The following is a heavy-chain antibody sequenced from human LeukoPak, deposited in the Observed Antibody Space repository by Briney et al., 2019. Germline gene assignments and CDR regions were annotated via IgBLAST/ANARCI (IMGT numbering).Heavy chain of an antibody. Sequence: GGSLRLSCAASGFTFRNYWMHWVRQAPGKGLVWVSRISSDGIGTTYADSVKGRFTISRDNAKNTLYLQMNSLRAEDTAVYYCERGVTGPSYFDYGGQGTLATVSS. CDR1: GFTFRNYW. J-gene: IGHJ4*02. D-gene: IGHD2-21*02. V-gene: IGHV3-74*01. CDR2: ISSDGIGT. CDR3: ERGVTGPSYFDY.